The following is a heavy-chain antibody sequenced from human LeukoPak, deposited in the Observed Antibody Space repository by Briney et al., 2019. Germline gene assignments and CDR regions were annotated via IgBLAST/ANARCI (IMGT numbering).Heavy chain of an antibody. V-gene: IGHV3-64*01. D-gene: IGHD3-22*01. CDR1: GFTFSSYA. CDR3: ARDMYYYDSSGIFDY. CDR2: ISSNGGST. Sequence: GGSLRLSCAASGFTFSSYAMHWVRQAPGKGLEYVSAISSNGGSTYYANSVKGRFNIFRDNSKNTLYLQMGSLRAEDMAVYYCARDMYYYDSSGIFDYWGQGTLVTVSS. J-gene: IGHJ4*02.